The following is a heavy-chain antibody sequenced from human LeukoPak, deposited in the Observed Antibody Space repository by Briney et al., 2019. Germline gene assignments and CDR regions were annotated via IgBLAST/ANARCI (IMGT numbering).Heavy chain of an antibody. Sequence: TGGSLRLSCAASGIIFSTYWMTWVRQAPGKGLEWVATIKQDGSEKYYVGSVKGRFTISRDNAKNSLYLQMNSLRAEDTGVYYCARPYSSGGFEYWGQGTLVTVSS. CDR2: IKQDGSEK. D-gene: IGHD6-19*01. CDR3: ARPYSSGGFEY. V-gene: IGHV3-7*01. CDR1: GIIFSTYW. J-gene: IGHJ4*02.